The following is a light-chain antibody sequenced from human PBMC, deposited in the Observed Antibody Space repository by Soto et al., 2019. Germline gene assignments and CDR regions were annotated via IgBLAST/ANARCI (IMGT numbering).Light chain of an antibody. Sequence: QSALTQPRPVSGSPGQSVAISCTGTSSDVGGYNYVSWYQQLPGKAPKLMIYDVARRPSGVPDRFSGSKSGNTASLTISGLQAEDEADYYCYSYAGSSYVFGTGTKVTVL. CDR1: SSDVGGYNY. CDR2: DVA. J-gene: IGLJ1*01. V-gene: IGLV2-11*01. CDR3: YSYAGSSYV.